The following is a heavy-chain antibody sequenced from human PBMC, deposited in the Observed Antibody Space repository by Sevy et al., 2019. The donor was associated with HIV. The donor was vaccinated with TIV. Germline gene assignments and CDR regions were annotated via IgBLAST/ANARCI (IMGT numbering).Heavy chain of an antibody. D-gene: IGHD3-22*01. CDR3: ATTKDYYDSSGYPFDY. J-gene: IGHJ4*02. Sequence: ASVKFSCKVSGYTLSQLSMHWVRQAPGKGLEWVGTFDPEDGRTIYAQKFQGRVTMTEDTSTDTAYMELNSLNSEDTAVYYCATTKDYYDSSGYPFDYWGQGTQVTVSS. CDR2: FDPEDGRT. V-gene: IGHV1-24*01. CDR1: GYTLSQLS.